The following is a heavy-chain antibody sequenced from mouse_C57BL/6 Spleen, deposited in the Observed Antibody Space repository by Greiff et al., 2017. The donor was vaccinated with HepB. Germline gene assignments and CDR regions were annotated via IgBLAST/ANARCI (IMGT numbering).Heavy chain of an antibody. Sequence: EVKVVESGGGLVKPGGSLKLSCAASGFTFSSYAMSWVRQTPEKRLEWVATISDGGSYTYYPDNVKGRFTISRDNAKNNLYLQMSHLKSEDTAMYYCARAGYDYAWFAYWGQGTLVTVSA. CDR3: ARAGYDYAWFAY. CDR2: ISDGGSYT. V-gene: IGHV5-4*03. J-gene: IGHJ3*01. D-gene: IGHD2-4*01. CDR1: GFTFSSYA.